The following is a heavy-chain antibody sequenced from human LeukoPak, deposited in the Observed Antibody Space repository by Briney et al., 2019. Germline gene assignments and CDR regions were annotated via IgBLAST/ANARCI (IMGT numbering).Heavy chain of an antibody. CDR3: ARGQTGNHRYFDY. CDR1: GASISPYY. D-gene: IGHD7-27*01. CDR2: IFASGST. J-gene: IGHJ4*02. V-gene: IGHV4-4*07. Sequence: SETLSLTCTVSGASISPYYWVWIRQPAGKGLEWIGRIFASGSTNYNPSLKSRLTMSVDTYKNQFSLKVSSVTAADTAVYYCARGQTGNHRYFDYWGQGTLVTVSS.